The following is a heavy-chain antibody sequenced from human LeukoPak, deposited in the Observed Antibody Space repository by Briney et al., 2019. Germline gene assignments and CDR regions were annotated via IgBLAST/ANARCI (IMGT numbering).Heavy chain of an antibody. J-gene: IGHJ3*02. V-gene: IGHV3-74*01. CDR3: ARGLTIFGAVNDAFDI. Sequence: GGSLRLSCAVSGFTYSSYWMRWVRQAPGKGLVWVGHINSDGSSTTYADSVKGRFTISRDNAKNTLYLQMNSLRAEDTAVYYCARGLTIFGAVNDAFDIWGQGTMVTVSS. D-gene: IGHD3-3*01. CDR2: INSDGSST. CDR1: GFTYSSYW.